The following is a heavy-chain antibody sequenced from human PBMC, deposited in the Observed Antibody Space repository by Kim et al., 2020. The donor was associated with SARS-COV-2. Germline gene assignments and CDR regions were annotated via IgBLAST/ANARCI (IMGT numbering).Heavy chain of an antibody. J-gene: IGHJ6*02. CDR3: ATGSGSGIRGMDV. Sequence: YADSVKGRFTISRENAKNLLSLQMNSLRGEDTATYVCATGSGSGIRGMDVWGQGTTITVSS. D-gene: IGHD3-10*01. V-gene: IGHV3-21*06.